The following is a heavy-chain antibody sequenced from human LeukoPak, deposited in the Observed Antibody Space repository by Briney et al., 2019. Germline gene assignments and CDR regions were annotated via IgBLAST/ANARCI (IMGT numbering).Heavy chain of an antibody. CDR2: INSDGSST. CDR3: AKDQKEHYSNYPYYYGMDV. CDR1: GFTFSSYW. Sequence: PGGSLRLSCAASGFTFSSYWMHWVRQAPGKGLVWVSRINSDGSSTYYADSVKGRFTISRDNSKNTLYLQMNSLRAEDTAVYYCAKDQKEHYSNYPYYYGMDVWGQGTTVTVSS. V-gene: IGHV3-74*01. D-gene: IGHD4-11*01. J-gene: IGHJ6*02.